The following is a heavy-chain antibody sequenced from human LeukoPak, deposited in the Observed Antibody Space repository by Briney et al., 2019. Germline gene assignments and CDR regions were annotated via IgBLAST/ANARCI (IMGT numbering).Heavy chain of an antibody. D-gene: IGHD3-10*01. CDR3: SKTKPGSGSGASYGYRLDY. V-gene: IGHV3-23*01. Sequence: QPGGSLRLSCAASGFTFSNYAMSWDRQAPGKGLEWVSTISGSGGFTYYADSVKGRFTISRDNSKNTLYLQMNSLRAEDTAVYYCSKTKPGSGSGASYGYRLDYWGQGTLVTVSS. CDR1: GFTFSNYA. CDR2: ISGSGGFT. J-gene: IGHJ4*02.